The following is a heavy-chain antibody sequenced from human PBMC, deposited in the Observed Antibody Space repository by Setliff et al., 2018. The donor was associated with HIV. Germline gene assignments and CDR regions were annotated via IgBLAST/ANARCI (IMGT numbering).Heavy chain of an antibody. D-gene: IGHD1-26*01. CDR3: ATDNREGVGTPYYFDY. CDR2: FDPELGET. V-gene: IGHV1-24*01. J-gene: IGHJ4*02. Sequence: RASVKVSCKVSGYTLTKLSMHWVRQAPEKGLEWMGGFDPELGETFFAQNFRGRLTMTQDTSTDTAYMELTSLRSDDTAMYYCATDNREGVGTPYYFDYWGQGTRSPS. CDR1: GYTLTKLS.